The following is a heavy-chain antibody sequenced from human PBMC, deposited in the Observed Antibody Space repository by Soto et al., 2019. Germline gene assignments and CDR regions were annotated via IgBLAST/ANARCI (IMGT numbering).Heavy chain of an antibody. D-gene: IGHD3-22*01. Sequence: QVVLQESGPGLVKPSETLSLTCSVSGRSITSYYWSWVRQPPGKGLEWIGYIYDNGITSQNPSLKSRVTMSADTSQNQFSLQLQSVTGADTAVYYCARTYDSNGYANEFDSWGQGILVTVTS. J-gene: IGHJ4*02. CDR3: ARTYDSNGYANEFDS. CDR1: GRSITSYY. V-gene: IGHV4-59*12. CDR2: IYDNGIT.